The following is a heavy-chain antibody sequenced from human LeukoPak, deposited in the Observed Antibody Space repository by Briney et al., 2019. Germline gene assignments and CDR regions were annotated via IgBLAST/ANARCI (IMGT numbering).Heavy chain of an antibody. D-gene: IGHD1-26*01. V-gene: IGHV1-18*01. CDR1: GYTFTSYG. J-gene: IGHJ3*02. Sequence: ASVTVSCKDSGYTFTSYGISWVRQAPGQGAEWMGWINAYNGNKNYAQKLQGRVTMTTDTSTSTAYMEMRSLRSDDTAVYYCAGSGSYKRVGAFDIWGQGTMVTVSS. CDR3: AGSGSYKRVGAFDI. CDR2: INAYNGNK.